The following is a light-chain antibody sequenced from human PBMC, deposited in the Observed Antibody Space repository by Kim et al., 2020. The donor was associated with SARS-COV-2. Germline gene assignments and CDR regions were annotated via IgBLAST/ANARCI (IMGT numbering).Light chain of an antibody. CDR3: QQRSDWPLT. Sequence: EIVLTQSPATLSLSPGESATLSCRASQSISSYLAWYQQKPAQAPRLLIYAASNRATGIPARFSGSGSGTDFTLTISSLEPEDFAVYYCQQRSDWPLTFGGGTKVEIK. V-gene: IGKV3-11*01. CDR1: QSISSY. J-gene: IGKJ4*01. CDR2: AAS.